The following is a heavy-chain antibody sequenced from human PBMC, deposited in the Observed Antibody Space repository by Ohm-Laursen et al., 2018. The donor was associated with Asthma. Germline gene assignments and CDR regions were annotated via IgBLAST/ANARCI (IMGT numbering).Heavy chain of an antibody. J-gene: IGHJ1*01. CDR3: ARIGPEWELPGREYSLHH. V-gene: IGHV3-21*01. Sequence: SLRLSCSASGYTFSRYSIHWVRQIPGKGLEWVASISTASSFIYYADSARGRFTTSRENARNSVYLQMNSLRAEDTALYYCARIGPEWELPGREYSLHHWGEGTLVTVSS. CDR1: GYTFSRYS. D-gene: IGHD1-26*01. CDR2: ISTASSFI.